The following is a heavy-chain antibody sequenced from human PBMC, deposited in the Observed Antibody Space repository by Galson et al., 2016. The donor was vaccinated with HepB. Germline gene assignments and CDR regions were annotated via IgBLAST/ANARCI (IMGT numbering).Heavy chain of an antibody. D-gene: IGHD5-18*01. J-gene: IGHJ4*02. CDR1: GFTFGTYP. V-gene: IGHV3-30-3*01. Sequence: SLRLSCAASGFTFGTYPMHWVRQAPGKGLEWVAVISYDGSNKYYADPVKGRFTISRDDSKNTLFLQMNSLRVEDTAVYYCARGAYSYGDYWGQGALATVSS. CDR2: ISYDGSNK. CDR3: ARGAYSYGDY.